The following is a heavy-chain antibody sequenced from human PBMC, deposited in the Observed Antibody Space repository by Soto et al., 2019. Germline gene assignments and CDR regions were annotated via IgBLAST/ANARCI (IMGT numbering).Heavy chain of an antibody. V-gene: IGHV3-48*03. CDR2: ISSSGSTI. CDR3: ARDRRSSSWYGDAFDI. Sequence: EVQLVESGGGLVQPGGSLRLSCAASGFTFSSYEMNWVRQAPGKGLEWVSYISSSGSTIYYADSVKGRFTISRDNAKNSLYLQMNSLRAEDTAVYYCARDRRSSSWYGDAFDIWGQGTMVTVSS. J-gene: IGHJ3*02. CDR1: GFTFSSYE. D-gene: IGHD6-13*01.